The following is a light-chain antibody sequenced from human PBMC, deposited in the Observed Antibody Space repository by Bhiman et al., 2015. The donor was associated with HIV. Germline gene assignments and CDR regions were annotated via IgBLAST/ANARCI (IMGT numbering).Light chain of an antibody. V-gene: IGLV2-14*01. J-gene: IGLJ2*01. CDR3: SSYTISSSLV. CDR2: EVI. CDR1: SSDVGGYNY. Sequence: QSALTQPASVSGSPGQSITISCTGTSSDVGGYNYVSWFQQHPGKVPKLMIYEVIKRPSGVPDRFSGSKSGNTASLTVSGLQAEDEADYYCSSYTISSSLVFGGGTKLTVL.